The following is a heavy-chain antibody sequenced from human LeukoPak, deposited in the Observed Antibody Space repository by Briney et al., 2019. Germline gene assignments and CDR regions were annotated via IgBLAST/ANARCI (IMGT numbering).Heavy chain of an antibody. V-gene: IGHV1-69*04. CDR1: GGTFSSYA. D-gene: IGHD5-18*01. CDR2: IIPILGIA. CDR3: ARERGYSYGYSVFDP. J-gene: IGHJ5*02. Sequence: SVKVSCKASGGTFSSYAISWVRQAPGQGLEWMGRIIPILGIANYAQKFQGRVTITTDESTSTAYMELSSLRSEDTAVYYCARERGYSYGYSVFDPWGQGTLVTVSS.